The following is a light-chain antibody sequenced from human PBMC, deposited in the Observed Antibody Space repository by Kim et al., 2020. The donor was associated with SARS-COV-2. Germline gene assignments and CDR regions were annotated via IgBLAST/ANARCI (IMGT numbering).Light chain of an antibody. V-gene: IGKV3-20*01. CDR2: GAS. CDR3: QQYDNSSPWT. Sequence: EVVLTQSPGTLSLSPGERATLSCRASQRVSGTYFAWYQQKPGQPPSLLFYGASSSATGIPDRISGSGCATDFTLTISRLQPEDVAVYYCQQYDNSSPWTFGHGTTVDI. J-gene: IGKJ1*01. CDR1: QRVSGTY.